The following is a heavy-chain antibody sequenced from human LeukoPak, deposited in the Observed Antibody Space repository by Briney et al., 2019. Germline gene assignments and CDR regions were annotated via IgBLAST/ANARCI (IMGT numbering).Heavy chain of an antibody. D-gene: IGHD3-22*01. CDR2: IWYDGSNK. J-gene: IGHJ4*02. CDR1: GFTFSSYG. CDR3: ARDYKAYYYDSILGY. Sequence: PGRSLRLSCAASGFTFSSYGMHWVRQAPGKGLEWVAVIWYDGSNKYYADSVKGRFTISRDNSKNTLYQQMNSLRAEDTAVYYCARDYKAYYYDSILGYWGQGTLVTVSS. V-gene: IGHV3-33*01.